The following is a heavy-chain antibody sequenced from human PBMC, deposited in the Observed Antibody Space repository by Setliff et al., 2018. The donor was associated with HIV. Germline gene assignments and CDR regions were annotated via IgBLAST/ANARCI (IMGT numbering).Heavy chain of an antibody. CDR1: GFTFSTYD. D-gene: IGHD1-26*01. Sequence: PGGSLRLSCAASGFTFSTYDMTWVRQAPGKGLEWVSLINGGGNYIQYADSVKGRFIISRDNSKNMLYLQMNSLRAEDTALYYCTKREAGAKPFDYWGRGTLVTV. J-gene: IGHJ4*02. CDR2: INGGGNYI. CDR3: TKREAGAKPFDY. V-gene: IGHV3-23*03.